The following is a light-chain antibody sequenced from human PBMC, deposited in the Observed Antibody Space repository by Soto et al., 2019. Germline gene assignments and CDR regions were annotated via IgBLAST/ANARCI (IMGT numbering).Light chain of an antibody. CDR1: QSISSW. CDR3: QQYNSYSYT. V-gene: IGKV1-5*01. J-gene: IGKJ2*01. Sequence: DIQMTQSHSTLSASVGDRVTITCRASQSISSWLAWYQQKPGKAPKLLIYDASSLERGVPSRFSGSGSGTEFPLTISSLQPYDFSNDYFQQYNSYSYTFGQGTKLESK. CDR2: DAS.